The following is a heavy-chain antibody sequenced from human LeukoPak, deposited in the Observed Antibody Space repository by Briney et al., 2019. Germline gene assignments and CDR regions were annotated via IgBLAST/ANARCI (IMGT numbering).Heavy chain of an antibody. V-gene: IGHV1-2*02. D-gene: IGHD2-2*01. CDR1: GYTFNGYH. CDR3: AIGDQYYYYMYV. CDR2: INPNSGDT. J-gene: IGHJ6*03. Sequence: ASVKVSCKASGYTFNGYHMHWVRQAPGQGLEWMGWINPNSGDTKYAQKFQGRATMTRDTSIRTGYMELSRLRFDDTAVYYCAIGDQYYYYMYVWGKGTTVTVSS.